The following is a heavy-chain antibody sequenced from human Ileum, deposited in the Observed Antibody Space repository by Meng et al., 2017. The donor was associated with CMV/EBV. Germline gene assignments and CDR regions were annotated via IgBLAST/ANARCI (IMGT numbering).Heavy chain of an antibody. CDR2: MSRYGNYK. CDR1: GFTLSNYG. D-gene: IGHD3-22*01. Sequence: GGSLRLSCAAAGFTLSNYGVHWVRQAPGQGLEWVASMSRYGNYKHYADSVKGRFTISRDNSKNTLYLKMNSLRTEDTAVYYCASDYHDDSGYGHWGQGTLVTVSS. J-gene: IGHJ4*02. V-gene: IGHV3-30*04. CDR3: ASDYHDDSGYGH.